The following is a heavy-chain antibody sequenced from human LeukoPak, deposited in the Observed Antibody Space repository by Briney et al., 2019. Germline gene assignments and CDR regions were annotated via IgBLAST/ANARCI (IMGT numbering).Heavy chain of an antibody. V-gene: IGHV3-30-3*01. Sequence: PGGSLRLSCAASGFTFSSYAMHWVRQAPGKGLEWVAVISYDGSNKYYADSVKGRFTISRDNSKNTLYLQMNSLRAEDTAVYYCARENFEYWGQGALVTVSS. CDR2: ISYDGSNK. J-gene: IGHJ4*02. CDR3: ARENFEY. CDR1: GFTFSSYA.